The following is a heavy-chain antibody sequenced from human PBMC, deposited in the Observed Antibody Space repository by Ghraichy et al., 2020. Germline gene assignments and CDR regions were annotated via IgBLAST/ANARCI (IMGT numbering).Heavy chain of an antibody. CDR3: ARPTGGGTEFDY. Sequence: SQTLSLTCAVYGGSFSGYYWSWIRQPPGKGLEWIGEINHSGSTNYNPSLKSRVTISVDTSKNQFSLKLSSVTAADTAVYYCARPTGGGTEFDYWGQGTLVTVSS. D-gene: IGHD3-16*01. J-gene: IGHJ4*02. CDR2: INHSGST. CDR1: GGSFSGYY. V-gene: IGHV4-34*01.